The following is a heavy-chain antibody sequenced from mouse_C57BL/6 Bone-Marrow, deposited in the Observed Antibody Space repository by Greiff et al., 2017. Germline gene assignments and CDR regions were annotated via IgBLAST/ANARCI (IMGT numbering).Heavy chain of an antibody. J-gene: IGHJ3*01. V-gene: IGHV5-4*03. Sequence: EVMLVESGGGLVKPGGSLKLSCAASGFTFSSYAMSWVRQTPEKRLEWVATISDGGSSTYYPDNVKGRFTISRDNAKNNLYLQMSHLKSEDTAMYYCARGNGYYVAWFAYWGQGTLVTVSA. CDR3: ARGNGYYVAWFAY. CDR2: ISDGGSST. CDR1: GFTFSSYA. D-gene: IGHD2-3*01.